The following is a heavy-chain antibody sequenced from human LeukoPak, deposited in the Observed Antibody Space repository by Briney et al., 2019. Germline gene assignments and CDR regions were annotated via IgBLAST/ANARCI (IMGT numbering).Heavy chain of an antibody. D-gene: IGHD6-6*01. CDR3: AREKDSSSLGNSFDY. CDR1: GFTFSSYE. J-gene: IGHJ4*02. Sequence: GGSLRLSCAASGFTFSSYEMNWVRQAPGKGLEGVSYISSSGSTIYYADSVKGRFTISRDNAKNSLYLQMNSLRAEDTALYYCAREKDSSSLGNSFDYWGQGTLVTVSS. CDR2: ISSSGSTI. V-gene: IGHV3-48*03.